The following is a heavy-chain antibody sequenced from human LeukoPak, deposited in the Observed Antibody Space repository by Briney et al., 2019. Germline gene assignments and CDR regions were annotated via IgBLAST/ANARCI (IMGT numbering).Heavy chain of an antibody. D-gene: IGHD2-2*01. CDR3: ARDDCSTTPCYAY. CDR2: IWYDGSKT. CDR1: GFTFTNYG. V-gene: IGHV3-33*01. J-gene: IGHJ4*02. Sequence: GGSLRLSCAASGFTFTNYGINWVRQAPGKGLEWVAAIWYDGSKTSYTDSVKGRFTVSRDISKNTVYLQMNGLKAEDTAVYYCARDDCSTTPCYAYWGQGTLVTVSS.